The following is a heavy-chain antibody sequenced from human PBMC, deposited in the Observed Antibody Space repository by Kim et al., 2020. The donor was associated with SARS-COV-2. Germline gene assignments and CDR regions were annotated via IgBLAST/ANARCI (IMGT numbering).Heavy chain of an antibody. V-gene: IGHV1-69*01. J-gene: IGHJ5*02. D-gene: IGHD6-13*01. Sequence: QKFQGRVTITADESTSTAYMELSSLRSEDTAVYYCARVRVAAAEVPEFDPWGQGTLVTVSS. CDR3: ARVRVAAAEVPEFDP.